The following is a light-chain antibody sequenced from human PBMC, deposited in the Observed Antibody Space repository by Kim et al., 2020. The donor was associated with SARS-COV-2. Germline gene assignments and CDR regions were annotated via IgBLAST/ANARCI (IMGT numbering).Light chain of an antibody. CDR3: QSYDSSNHVV. CDR1: SGSIATNY. J-gene: IGLJ2*01. Sequence: KKVTTSCTGSSGSIATNYVQWYQQRPGSAPTTVIYEDNQSPSGVPDRFSGSIDRSANSASLTISGLKTEDEADYYCQSYDSSNHVVFGGGTKLTVL. V-gene: IGLV6-57*02. CDR2: EDN.